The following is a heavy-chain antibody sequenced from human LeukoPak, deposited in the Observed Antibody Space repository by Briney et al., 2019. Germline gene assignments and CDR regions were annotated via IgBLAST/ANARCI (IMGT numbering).Heavy chain of an antibody. CDR1: GFAFNTYN. V-gene: IGHV3-21*01. J-gene: IGHJ2*01. CDR2: ISSSSSYI. D-gene: IGHD6-25*01. Sequence: PGGSLRLSCTASGFAFNTYNMNWVRQAPGKGLEWVSSISSSSSYIYYADSVKGRFTISRDNAKNTLYLQMNSLTAEDTAVYYCARGPPWYFDLWGRGTLVTVSS. CDR3: ARGPPWYFDL.